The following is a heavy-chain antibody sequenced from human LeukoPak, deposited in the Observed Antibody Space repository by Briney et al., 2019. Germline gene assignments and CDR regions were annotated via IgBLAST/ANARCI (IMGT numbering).Heavy chain of an antibody. CDR1: GFTFSIYS. Sequence: GGSLRLSCAASGFTFSIYSINWVRQAPGKGLEWVSFITGNSNYIYYADSVKGRFTISRDNAKNSLYLQMNSLRVEDTAVYYSARDRVSGSGSIDYWGQGTLVTVSS. CDR3: ARDRVSGSGSIDY. V-gene: IGHV3-21*01. CDR2: ITGNSNYI. D-gene: IGHD3-10*01. J-gene: IGHJ4*02.